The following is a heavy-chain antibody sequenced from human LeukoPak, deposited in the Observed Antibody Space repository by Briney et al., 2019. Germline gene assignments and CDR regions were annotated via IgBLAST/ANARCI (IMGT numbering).Heavy chain of an antibody. CDR1: GFTFSSYS. CDR2: MYIGGST. J-gene: IGHJ6*03. V-gene: IGHV3-66*01. CDR3: ARWPDYYYMDV. Sequence: GGSLRLSCAASGFTFSSYSMNWVRQAPGKGLEWVSVMYIGGSTNYADSVKGRFTISRDEAKNTLDLQMNSLRAEDTAVYYCARWPDYYYMDVWGKGTTV. D-gene: IGHD5-12*01.